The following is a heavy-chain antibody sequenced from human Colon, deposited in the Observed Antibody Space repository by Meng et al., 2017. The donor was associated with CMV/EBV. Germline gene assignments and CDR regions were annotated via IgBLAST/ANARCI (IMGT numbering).Heavy chain of an antibody. Sequence: GESLKISCASSGFIFSYYWLSWVRPAPGKGLEWVANIKQDGSERYYLDSVKDRFTVSRDNAKKTVYLQINGLRAEDTAVYYCARVFFCSTTNCYTGLDYFDYWGQGTLVTVSS. CDR1: GFIFSYYW. V-gene: IGHV3-7*01. CDR2: IKQDGSER. J-gene: IGHJ4*02. D-gene: IGHD2-2*02. CDR3: ARVFFCSTTNCYTGLDYFDY.